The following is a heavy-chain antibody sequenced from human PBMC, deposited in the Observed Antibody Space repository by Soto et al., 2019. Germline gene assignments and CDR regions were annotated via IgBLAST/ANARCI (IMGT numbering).Heavy chain of an antibody. V-gene: IGHV2-26*01. CDR3: ARAYCSGGSCEYNWFDP. D-gene: IGHD2-15*01. Sequence: ESGPTLVNPTETFTLTCTVSGFSLSNARMGVSWIRQPPGKALEWLAHIFSNDEKSYSTSLKSRLTISKDTSKSQVVLTMTNMDPVDTATYYCARAYCSGGSCEYNWFDPWGQGTLVTVS. J-gene: IGHJ5*02. CDR1: GFSLSNARMG. CDR2: IFSNDEK.